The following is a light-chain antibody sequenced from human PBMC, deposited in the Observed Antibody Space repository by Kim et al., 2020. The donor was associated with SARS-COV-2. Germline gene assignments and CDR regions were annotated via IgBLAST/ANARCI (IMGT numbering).Light chain of an antibody. CDR1: QSIGSNY. V-gene: IGKV3-20*01. Sequence: EIVLTQSPGTLSLSPGERVTLSCRTSQSIGSNYIAWYQQKPGQAPRLLIYGASTRATGIPVRFSGGGSGTDFTLTISRLESEDFAVYYCQQFGNSPLTFGGGTKVDIK. J-gene: IGKJ4*01. CDR2: GAS. CDR3: QQFGNSPLT.